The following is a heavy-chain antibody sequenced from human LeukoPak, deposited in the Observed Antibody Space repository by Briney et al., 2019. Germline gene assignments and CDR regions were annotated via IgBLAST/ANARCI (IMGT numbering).Heavy chain of an antibody. CDR3: ALYYRYYMDV. CDR2: IYYSGST. CDR1: GGSISSSSYY. V-gene: IGHV4-39*01. D-gene: IGHD3-10*01. Sequence: PSETLSLTCTVSGGSISSSSYYWGWIRQPPGKGLEWIGSIYYSGSTYYNPSLKSRVTISVDTSKNQFSLKLSSVTAADTAVYYCALYYRYYMDVWGKGTTVTVSS. J-gene: IGHJ6*03.